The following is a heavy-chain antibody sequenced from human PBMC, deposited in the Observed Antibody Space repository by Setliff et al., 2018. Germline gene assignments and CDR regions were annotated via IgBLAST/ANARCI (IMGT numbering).Heavy chain of an antibody. CDR3: ARDKDTAMVTGWFDP. J-gene: IGHJ5*02. CDR1: GGSISSGDYY. D-gene: IGHD5-18*01. CDR2: IYYSGST. V-gene: IGHV4-30-4*08. Sequence: PSETLSLTCTVSGGSISSGDYYWSWIRQPPGKGLEWIGYIYYSGSTYYNPSLKSRLTISVDTSKNQFSLKLSSVTAADTAVYYCARDKDTAMVTGWFDPWGQGTLVTVSS.